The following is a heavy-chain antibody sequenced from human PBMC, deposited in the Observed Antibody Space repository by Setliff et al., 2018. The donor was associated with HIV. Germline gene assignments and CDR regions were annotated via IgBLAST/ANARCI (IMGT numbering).Heavy chain of an antibody. J-gene: IGHJ4*02. CDR3: ARDRSSFDY. D-gene: IGHD6-13*01. V-gene: IGHV4-4*07. CDR2: IYTSGST. Sequence: SETLSLTCTVSDGSISSYYWSWIRQPAGEGLEWIGRIYTSGSTNYNPSFKSRLTMSLDPSKNQFSLKLRSVTAADTAVYFCARDRSSFDYWGQGTLVTVSS. CDR1: DGSISSYY.